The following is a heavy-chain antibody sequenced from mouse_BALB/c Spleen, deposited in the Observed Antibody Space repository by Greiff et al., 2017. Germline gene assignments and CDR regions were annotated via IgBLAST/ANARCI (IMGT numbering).Heavy chain of an antibody. CDR2: ILPGSGST. J-gene: IGHJ3*01. CDR3: ARSISATGAWFAY. Sequence: VQLMESGAELMKPGASVKISCKATGYTFSSYWIEWVKQRPGHGLEWIGEILPGSGSTNYNEKFKGKATFTADTSSNTAYMQLSSLTSEDSAVYYCARSISATGAWFAYWGQGTLVTVSA. CDR1: GYTFSSYW. V-gene: IGHV1-9*01.